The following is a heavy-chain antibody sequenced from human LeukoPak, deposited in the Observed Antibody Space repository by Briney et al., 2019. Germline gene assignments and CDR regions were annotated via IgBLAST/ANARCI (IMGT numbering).Heavy chain of an antibody. CDR2: INPNSGGT. Sequence: ASVKVSCKASGYTFTGYYMHWVRQAPGQGLEWMGRINPNSGGTNYAQKFQGRVTMTRDTSISTAYMELSRLRSDDMAVYYCARDNRGYGDWRSWGQGTMVTVSS. CDR3: ARDNRGYGDWRS. CDR1: GYTFTGYY. J-gene: IGHJ3*01. V-gene: IGHV1-2*06. D-gene: IGHD4-17*01.